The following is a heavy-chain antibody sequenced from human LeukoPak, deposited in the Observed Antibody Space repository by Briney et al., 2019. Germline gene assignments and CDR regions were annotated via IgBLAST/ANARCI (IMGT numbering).Heavy chain of an antibody. V-gene: IGHV1-69*02. CDR1: GGTFSDYT. CDR2: IIPFLDVA. Sequence: PVKVSCKASGGTFSDYTITWVRQAPGQGLEWMGRIIPFLDVATYAQKFQGRVTITADKSTSTAYMEMTSLRSEDTALYYCARGYDNSGYQDYWGQGTLVTVSS. CDR3: ARGYDNSGYQDY. D-gene: IGHD3-22*01. J-gene: IGHJ4*02.